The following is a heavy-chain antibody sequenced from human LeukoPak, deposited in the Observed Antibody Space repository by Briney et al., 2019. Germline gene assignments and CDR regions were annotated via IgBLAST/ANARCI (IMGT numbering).Heavy chain of an antibody. CDR2: IWYDGSNK. J-gene: IGHJ4*02. V-gene: IGHV3-33*06. Sequence: GRSLRLSCAASGFTFSSYGMHWVRQAPGKGLEWVAVIWYDGSNKYYADSVKGRFTISRDNSKNTLYLQMNSLRAEDTAVYYCAKDGGSYWSGYYFDYWGQGTLVTVSS. D-gene: IGHD1-26*01. CDR1: GFTFSSYG. CDR3: AKDGGSYWSGYYFDY.